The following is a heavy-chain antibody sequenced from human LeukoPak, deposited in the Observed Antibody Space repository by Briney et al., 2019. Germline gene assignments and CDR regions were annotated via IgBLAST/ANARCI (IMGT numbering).Heavy chain of an antibody. CDR1: SGSISSSSYY. D-gene: IGHD6-13*01. CDR2: IYYSGST. Sequence: SETLSLTCTVSSGSISSSSYYWGWIRQPPGKGLEWIGSIYYSGSTYYNPSLKSRVTISVDTSKNQFSLKLSSVTAADTAVYYCARSKGIAAAGFFDYWGQGTLVTVSS. CDR3: ARSKGIAAAGFFDY. V-gene: IGHV4-39*01. J-gene: IGHJ4*02.